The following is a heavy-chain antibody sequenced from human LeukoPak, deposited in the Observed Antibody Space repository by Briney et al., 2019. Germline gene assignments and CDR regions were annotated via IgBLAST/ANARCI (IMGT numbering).Heavy chain of an antibody. CDR3: ARDPYYYDSSGYHDY. V-gene: IGHV1-3*01. D-gene: IGHD3-22*01. Sequence: GASVKLSCKASGYAFTSYAMHWVRQAPGQRLEWMGWINAGNGNTKYSQKFQGRVTITRDTSASTAYMELGSLRSEDTAVYYCARDPYYYDSSGYHDYWGQGTLVTVSS. CDR1: GYAFTSYA. CDR2: INAGNGNT. J-gene: IGHJ4*02.